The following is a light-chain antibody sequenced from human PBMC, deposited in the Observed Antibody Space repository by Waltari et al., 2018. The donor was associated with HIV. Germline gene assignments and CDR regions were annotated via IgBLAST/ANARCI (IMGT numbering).Light chain of an antibody. CDR2: DAS. CDR1: QSISTS. V-gene: IGKV1-39*01. J-gene: IGKJ1*01. CDR3: QQAYRGRT. Sequence: DIQLTQSPSSLPASVRDRVTITCRASQSISTSLNWYQHKPVEAPKLRIFDASPLHTGVPSRFSGSGSETQFTLTISSLQPEDFATDYCQQAYRGRTFGQGTKVDIK.